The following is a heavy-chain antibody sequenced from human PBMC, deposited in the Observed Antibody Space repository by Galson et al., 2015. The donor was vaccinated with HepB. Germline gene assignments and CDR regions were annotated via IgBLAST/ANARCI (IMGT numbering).Heavy chain of an antibody. CDR1: GFTFSSYA. D-gene: IGHD3-9*01. CDR3: AREDYDILTGYYSVFDY. V-gene: IGHV3-30*04. J-gene: IGHJ4*02. Sequence: SLRLSCAASGFTFSSYAMHWVRQAPGKGLEWVAIISYDGSNKFYADSVKGRFTISRDNSKNTLYLQMNSLRAEDTAVYYCAREDYDILTGYYSVFDYWGQGTLVTVSS. CDR2: ISYDGSNK.